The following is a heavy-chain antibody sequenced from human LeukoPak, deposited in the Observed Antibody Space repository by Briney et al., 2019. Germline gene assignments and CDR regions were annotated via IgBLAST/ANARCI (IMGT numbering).Heavy chain of an antibody. J-gene: IGHJ4*02. CDR1: GFTFTNYG. CDR3: AKWGDNDVLTGYYVPDY. V-gene: IGHV3-23*01. D-gene: IGHD3-9*01. Sequence: PGGSLRLSCAASGFTFTNYGMSWVRQAPAKGLEWVSTINDNGLNTHYADSVKGRFTVSRDNSKSTLYLQMNSLRAEDTALYYCAKWGDNDVLTGYYVPDYWGQGTLVTVSS. CDR2: INDNGLNT.